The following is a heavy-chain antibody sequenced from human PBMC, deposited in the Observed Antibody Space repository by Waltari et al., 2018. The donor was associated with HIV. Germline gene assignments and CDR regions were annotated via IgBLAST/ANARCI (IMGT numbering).Heavy chain of an antibody. Sequence: QVRLVESGGGVVQPERSLRLPCPGAGCLLRFYPLPVVTKAPVKGLEWVAVIAYDGHNKYYADSGKGRFTIARDNSKNTLYLQMDSLGAEDTALYYCARDGGFGRSVNYFYSMDVWGQGTTVTVSS. D-gene: IGHD3-10*01. CDR3: ARDGGFGRSVNYFYSMDV. J-gene: IGHJ6*02. V-gene: IGHV3-30*01. CDR1: GCLLRFYP. CDR2: IAYDGHNK.